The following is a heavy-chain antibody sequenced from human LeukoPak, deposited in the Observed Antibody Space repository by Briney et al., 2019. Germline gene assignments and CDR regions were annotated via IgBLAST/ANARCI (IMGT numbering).Heavy chain of an antibody. CDR1: GFTVSSNY. D-gene: IGHD1-1*01. CDR3: AKGTGFKDV. J-gene: IGHJ6*04. Sequence: PGGSLRLSCAASGFTVSSNYMSWIRQAPGKGLEWVAFIRYDGITKFYPDSVKGRFTVFRDTSKNTLFLQMNSLRTEDTAVYCCAKGTGFKDVWGKGTTVTISS. V-gene: IGHV3-30*02. CDR2: IRYDGITK.